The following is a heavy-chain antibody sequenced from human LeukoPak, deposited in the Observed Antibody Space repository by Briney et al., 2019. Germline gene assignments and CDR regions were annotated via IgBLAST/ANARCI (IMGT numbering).Heavy chain of an antibody. Sequence: GSLRLSCAASGFTFSRYGMHWVRQAPGKGLEWVGFIRSKTYGGTSVYAASVKGRFTVSRDDSKNIAYLQMNSLKTEDTAVYCCSRQIRATTDYFDYWGQGTLVTVSS. CDR3: SRQIRATTDYFDY. D-gene: IGHD5-12*01. V-gene: IGHV3-49*04. CDR2: IRSKTYGGTS. CDR1: GFTFSRYG. J-gene: IGHJ4*02.